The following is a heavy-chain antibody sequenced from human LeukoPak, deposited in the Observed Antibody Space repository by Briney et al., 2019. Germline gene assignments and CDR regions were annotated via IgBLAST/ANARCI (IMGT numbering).Heavy chain of an antibody. D-gene: IGHD3-22*01. CDR2: ISGCGGST. Sequence: GSLRLSCAASGFTFSNYAISWVRQAPGKGLEWVSAISGCGGSTYFADSVKGRFTISRDNSKNTRYLQMNSLRAEDTAVYYCANDGAYYDSRSDAFDIWGQGTMVTVSS. J-gene: IGHJ3*02. V-gene: IGHV3-23*01. CDR3: ANDGAYYDSRSDAFDI. CDR1: GFTFSNYA.